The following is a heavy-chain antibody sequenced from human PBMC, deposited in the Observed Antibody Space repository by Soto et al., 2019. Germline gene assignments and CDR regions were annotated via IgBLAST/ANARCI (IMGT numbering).Heavy chain of an antibody. CDR3: ARGLGDTAMVRLDY. CDR2: IYYSGST. J-gene: IGHJ4*02. CDR1: GGSISTYF. V-gene: IGHV4-59*01. Sequence: SETLSLTCTVSGGSISTYFWSWIRQPPGKGLEWIGYIYYSGSTNYNRSLKSRVTISVDTSKNQFSLILRSVTAADTAVYYCARGLGDTAMVRLDYWGQGTLVTVSS. D-gene: IGHD5-18*01.